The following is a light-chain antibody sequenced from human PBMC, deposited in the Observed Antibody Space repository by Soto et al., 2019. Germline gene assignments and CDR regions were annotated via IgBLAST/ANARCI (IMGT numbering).Light chain of an antibody. CDR2: GAS. Sequence: EMVLTQSPGTLSLSPGERATLSCRASQSVSSSYLAWYQQKPGQAPRLLIYGASSRATGTPDRFSGSGSGTDFTLTISRLEPEDVAVYYCQQYGSSPRTFGHGTKVEIK. CDR3: QQYGSSPRT. J-gene: IGKJ1*01. V-gene: IGKV3-20*01. CDR1: QSVSSSY.